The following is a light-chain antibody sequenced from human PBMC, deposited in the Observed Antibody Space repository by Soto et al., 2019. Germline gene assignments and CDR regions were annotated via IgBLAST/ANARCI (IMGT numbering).Light chain of an antibody. CDR3: TSYTSTSTYV. CDR2: EVS. Sequence: QSVLTQPASVSGSPGQSITISCTGTSSDVGGHNYVSWYQLHPGKAPKLMIYEVSNRPSGVSNRFSGSKSGNTASLTISGLLAEDEADYYCTSYTSTSTYVFGSGTKVTV. J-gene: IGLJ1*01. V-gene: IGLV2-14*01. CDR1: SSDVGGHNY.